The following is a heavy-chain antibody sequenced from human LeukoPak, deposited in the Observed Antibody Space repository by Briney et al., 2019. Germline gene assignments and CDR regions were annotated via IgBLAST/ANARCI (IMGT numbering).Heavy chain of an antibody. D-gene: IGHD2-2*02. J-gene: IGHJ4*02. CDR2: INHSGST. Sequence: PSETLSLTCAVYGGSFSGYYWSWIRQPPGKGLEWIGEINHSGSTNYNPSLKSRVTISVDTSKNQFFLKLSSVTAADTAVYYCARGGQVVPAAIVYWGQGTLVTVSS. V-gene: IGHV4-34*01. CDR3: ARGGQVVPAAIVY. CDR1: GGSFSGYY.